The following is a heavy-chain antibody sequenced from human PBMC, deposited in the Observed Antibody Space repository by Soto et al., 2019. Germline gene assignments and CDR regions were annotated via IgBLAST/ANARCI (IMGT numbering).Heavy chain of an antibody. V-gene: IGHV3-30*03. CDR1: GFTFSSYG. Sequence: LRLSCAASGFTFSSYGMHWVRQAPGKGLEWVAVISYDGSNKYYADSVKGRFTISRDNSKNTLYLQMNSLRAEDTAVYYCARDLSVKSYYYYYGMDVWGQGTTVTVSS. D-gene: IGHD3-16*02. CDR3: ARDLSVKSYYYYYGMDV. CDR2: ISYDGSNK. J-gene: IGHJ6*02.